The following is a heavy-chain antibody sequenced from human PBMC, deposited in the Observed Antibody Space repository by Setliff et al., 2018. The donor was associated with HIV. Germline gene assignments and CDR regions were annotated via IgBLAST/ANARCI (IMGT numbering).Heavy chain of an antibody. V-gene: IGHV3-33*01. CDR1: GFTFSSYG. Sequence: LRLSCAASGFTFSSYGMHWVRQAPGKGLEWVAVIWYDGSNKYYADSVRGRFTISRDNSKNKLYLQMNSLRAEDTAVYYCARGPLSSSCYNWFDPWGQGTLVTVSS. D-gene: IGHD6-13*01. CDR3: ARGPLSSSCYNWFDP. J-gene: IGHJ5*02. CDR2: IWYDGSNK.